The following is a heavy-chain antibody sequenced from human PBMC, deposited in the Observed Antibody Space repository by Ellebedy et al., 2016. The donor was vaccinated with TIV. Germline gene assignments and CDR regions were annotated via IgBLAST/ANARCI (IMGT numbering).Heavy chain of an antibody. CDR3: ARSFVVVQAALDT. J-gene: IGHJ5*02. Sequence: PGGSLRLSCTASGFTFTSFSMHWVRQGPGKGLEWVAGTSNDGTTKYYGDSVKGRFTISRDNSRNTLFLDMQTLRPDDTAVYYCARSFVVVQAALDTWGQGTLVTVSS. V-gene: IGHV3-30*04. CDR1: GFTFTSFS. CDR2: TSNDGTTK. D-gene: IGHD2-15*01.